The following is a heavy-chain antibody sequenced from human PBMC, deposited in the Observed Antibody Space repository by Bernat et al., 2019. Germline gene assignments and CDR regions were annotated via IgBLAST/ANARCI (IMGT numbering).Heavy chain of an antibody. CDR1: GFTFSSYA. Sequence: EGERGEEGGGLVQPGGALRLSCAAAGFTFSSYAMSWVRQAPGKGLEWVSAISGSGGSTYYADSVKGRFTISRDNSKNTLYLQMNSLRAEDTAVYYCALSGELGNYFDYWGQGTLVTVSS. J-gene: IGHJ4*02. CDR3: ALSGELGNYFDY. D-gene: IGHD7-27*01. V-gene: IGHV3-23*04. CDR2: ISGSGGST.